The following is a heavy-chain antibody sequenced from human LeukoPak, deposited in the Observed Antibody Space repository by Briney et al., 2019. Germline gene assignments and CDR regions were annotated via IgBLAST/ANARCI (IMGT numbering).Heavy chain of an antibody. D-gene: IGHD3-3*01. Sequence: ASVKVSCKASGYTFTRYDINWVRQATGQGLEWMGWMNPNSGNTRYAQNFQGRVTMTRNTSISTAYMELSSLRSEDTAVYYCARGRQTYYDFWSGYYTTFDYWGQGTLVTVSS. J-gene: IGHJ4*02. CDR1: GYTFTRYD. V-gene: IGHV1-8*01. CDR3: ARGRQTYYDFWSGYYTTFDY. CDR2: MNPNSGNT.